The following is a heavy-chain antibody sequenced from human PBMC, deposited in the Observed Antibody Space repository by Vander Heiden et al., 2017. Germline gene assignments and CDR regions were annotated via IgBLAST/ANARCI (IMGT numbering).Heavy chain of an antibody. CDR3: ARLTPLSGSPKEDAFDI. CDR2: IYPGDSDT. Sequence: EVQLVQSGAEVKKPGASLTISCKGSGYNFTSYWKGWGRPGPGNGLVRQIPGKGREWMGIIYPGDSDTRYSPSVQGQVTISADKSISTAYRQWSSLKASDTAMYYCARLTPLSGSPKEDAFDIWGQGTMVTVSS. J-gene: IGHJ3*02. CDR1: GYNFTSYW. D-gene: IGHD1-26*01. V-gene: IGHV5-51*03.